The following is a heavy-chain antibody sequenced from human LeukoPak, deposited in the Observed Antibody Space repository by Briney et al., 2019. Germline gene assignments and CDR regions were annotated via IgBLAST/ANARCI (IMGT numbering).Heavy chain of an antibody. CDR2: ISSSSSYI. CDR1: RFTFSTYW. J-gene: IGHJ6*03. V-gene: IGHV3-21*01. D-gene: IGHD3-10*01. Sequence: GGSLRLSCAASRFTFSTYWMHWVRQAPGKGLEWVSSISSSSSYIYYADSVKGRFTISRDDAKNSLSLQMNSLRAEDTAVYYCARSGIKMVRGLIIKSPYHMDVWGKGTTVTVSS. CDR3: ARSGIKMVRGLIIKSPYHMDV.